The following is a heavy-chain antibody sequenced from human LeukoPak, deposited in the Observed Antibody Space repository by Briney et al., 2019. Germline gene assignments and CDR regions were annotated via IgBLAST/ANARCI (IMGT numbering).Heavy chain of an antibody. J-gene: IGHJ4*02. V-gene: IGHV3-23*01. CDR1: GFTFSSYA. CDR2: IGGSGGST. CDR3: AKGGTRGVIITWGDY. Sequence: PGGSLRLSCAASGFTFSSYAMSWVRQAPGKGLEWVSAIGGSGGSTYYADSVKGRFTISRDNSRNTLYLQMKSLRADDTAVYYCAKGGTRGVIITWGDYWGQGTLVTVSS. D-gene: IGHD3-10*01.